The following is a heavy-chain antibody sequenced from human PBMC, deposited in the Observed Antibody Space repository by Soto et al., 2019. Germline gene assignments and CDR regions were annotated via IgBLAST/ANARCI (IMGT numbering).Heavy chain of an antibody. CDR1: CGSISSSNW. J-gene: IGHJ4*02. CDR3: ARSYSSSWFPEMGKSPYYFDY. V-gene: IGHV4-4*02. CDR2: IYHSGST. Sequence: SETLSLTSAVSCGSISSSNWWSWVRQPPGKGLEWIGEIYHSGSTNYNPYLKSRVTISVDKSKNQFSLKLSSVTAADTAVYYCARSYSSSWFPEMGKSPYYFDYWGQGTLVTVSS. D-gene: IGHD6-13*01.